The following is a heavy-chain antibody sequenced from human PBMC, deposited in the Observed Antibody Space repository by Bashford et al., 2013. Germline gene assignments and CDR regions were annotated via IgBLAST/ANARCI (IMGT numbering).Heavy chain of an antibody. J-gene: IGHJ6*02. D-gene: IGHD2-2*02. CDR3: ARDRVYTVVVPPSKPRGDYFYGMDV. Sequence: VRQAPGKGLEWVSSISSSGSYIYYAASVKGRFTISRDNAKNSLYLQMNSLRAEDTAVYYCARDRVYTVVVPPSKPRGDYFYGMDVWGQGTTVTVSS. V-gene: IGHV3-21*01. CDR2: ISSSGSYI.